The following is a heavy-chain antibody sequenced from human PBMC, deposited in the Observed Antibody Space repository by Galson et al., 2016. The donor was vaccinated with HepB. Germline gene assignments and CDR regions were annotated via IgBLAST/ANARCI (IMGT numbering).Heavy chain of an antibody. V-gene: IGHV4-39*01. D-gene: IGHD5-18*01. Sequence: SETLSLTCSVSGGSINTNDYYWGWIRQPPGKGLEWIGHIFWSGNTYSNPSLKTRLTISVDTSKNQFSLKLNSVTAADTAVYYCARGPGYSYVDYWGQGTLVTVSS. CDR2: IFWSGNT. J-gene: IGHJ4*02. CDR1: GGSINTNDYY. CDR3: ARGPGYSYVDY.